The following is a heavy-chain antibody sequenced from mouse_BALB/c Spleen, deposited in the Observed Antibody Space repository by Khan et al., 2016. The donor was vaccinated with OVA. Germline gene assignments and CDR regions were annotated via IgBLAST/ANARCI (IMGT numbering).Heavy chain of an antibody. J-gene: IGHJ2*01. CDR3: ARDEAVYHFDH. D-gene: IGHD3-3*01. Sequence: VQLQQSGAELVRPGASVKLSCKTSGYIFTSYWIHWVKQRSGQGLEWIARIYPGTDNSYYNEKFKDKATLTADKSSSTAYMQLSSLTSEDSDVYFCARDEAVYHFDHWGQGTTLTVPS. CDR1: GYIFTSYW. V-gene: IGHV1S132*01. CDR2: IYPGTDNS.